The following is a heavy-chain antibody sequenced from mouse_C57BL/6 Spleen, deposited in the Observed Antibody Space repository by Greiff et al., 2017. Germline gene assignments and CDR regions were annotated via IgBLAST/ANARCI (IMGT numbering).Heavy chain of an antibody. CDR2: IDPSDSYT. CDR1: GYTSTSYW. V-gene: IGHV1-50*01. J-gene: IGHJ4*01. Sequence: VQLQQPGAELVKLGASGKLSSKPSGYTSTSYWMQWVKQRLGQALEWTGEIDPSDSYTNYNQKFKGKATLTVDTSSSTAYMQLSSLTSEDSAVYYCARFAGAMDYWGQGTSVTVSS. CDR3: ARFAGAMDY.